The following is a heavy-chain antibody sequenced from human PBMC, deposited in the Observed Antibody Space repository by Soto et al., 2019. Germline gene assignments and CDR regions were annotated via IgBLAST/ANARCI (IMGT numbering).Heavy chain of an antibody. V-gene: IGHV4-59*01. CDR3: ARDMITFGGVISTNWFDP. D-gene: IGHD3-16*02. J-gene: IGHJ5*02. CDR1: GGSISSYY. Sequence: PSETLSLTCTVSGGSISSYYWSWIRQPPGKGLEWIGYIYYSGSTNYNPSLKSRVTISVDTSKNQFSLKLSSVTAADTAVYYCARDMITFGGVISTNWFDPWGQGTLVTVS. CDR2: IYYSGST.